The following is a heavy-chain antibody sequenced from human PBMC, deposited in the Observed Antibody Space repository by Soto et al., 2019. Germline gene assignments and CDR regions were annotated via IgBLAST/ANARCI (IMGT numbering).Heavy chain of an antibody. V-gene: IGHV3-15*01. J-gene: IGHJ4*02. CDR1: GFTFSNAW. CDR3: TTDRYNYALDD. CDR2: IKSKTDGGTT. D-gene: IGHD3-10*01. Sequence: PAGSLRLSCAASGFTFSNAWMSWVRQAPGKGLEWVGRIKSKTDGGTTDYAAPVKGRFTISRDDSKNTLYLQMNSLKTEDTAVYYCTTDRYNYALDDWGQGTLVTVSS.